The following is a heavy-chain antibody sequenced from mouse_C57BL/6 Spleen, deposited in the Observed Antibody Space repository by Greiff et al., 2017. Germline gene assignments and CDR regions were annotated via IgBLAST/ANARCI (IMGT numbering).Heavy chain of an antibody. V-gene: IGHV2-6-1*01. CDR3: ARHEDYYVSSGGFAY. CDR1: GFSLTSYG. D-gene: IGHD1-1*01. Sequence: VQGVESGPGLVAPSQSLSITCTVSGFSLTSYGVHWVRQPPGKGLEWLVVIWSDGSTTYNSALKSRLSISKDNSKSQFFLKMNSLQTDDTAMYYCARHEDYYVSSGGFAYWGQGTLVTVSA. J-gene: IGHJ3*01. CDR2: IWSDGST.